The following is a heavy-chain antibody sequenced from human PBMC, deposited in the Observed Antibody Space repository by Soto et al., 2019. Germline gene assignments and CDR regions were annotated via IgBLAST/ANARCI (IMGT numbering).Heavy chain of an antibody. J-gene: IGHJ4*02. D-gene: IGHD6-13*01. CDR3: AAGEDSSRNLAPYSLDF. Sequence: PSETLSLTCTVSGGSMRNYFWTWIRQPPGKGLEWIGYIYYSGTTSCFPSYNPALRSRCTISEGTSKNQFSLKVLSVTIADRAGYFCAAGEDSSRNLAPYSLDFWGQGTLAPLSS. CDR2: IYYSGTT. CDR1: GGSMRNYF. V-gene: IGHV4-59*01.